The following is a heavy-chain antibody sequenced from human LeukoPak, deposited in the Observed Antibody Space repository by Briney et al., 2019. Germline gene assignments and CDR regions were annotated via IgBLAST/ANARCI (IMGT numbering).Heavy chain of an antibody. Sequence: PSETLSLTCTVSGGSISSSSYYWGWIRQPPGKGLEWIGSIYYSGSTYYNPSLKSRVTISVDTSKNQFSLKLSSVTAADTAVYYCARGRRQAYCSSTSCYVAYYYMDVWGKGTTVTISS. CDR3: ARGRRQAYCSSTSCYVAYYYMDV. D-gene: IGHD2-2*01. V-gene: IGHV4-39*07. J-gene: IGHJ6*03. CDR1: GGSISSSSYY. CDR2: IYYSGST.